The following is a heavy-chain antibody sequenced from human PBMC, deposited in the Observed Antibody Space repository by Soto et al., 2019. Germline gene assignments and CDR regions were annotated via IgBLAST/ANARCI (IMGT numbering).Heavy chain of an antibody. CDR1: VGSFSGYY. V-gene: IGHV4-34*01. J-gene: IGHJ3*02. CDR3: ASATTVRDAFDI. CDR2: INHSGST. Sequence: QVQLQQCGAGLFKPSETLSLTCAVYVGSFSGYYWSWIRQPPGKGLEWIGEINHSGSTNYNPSLKSRVTISVDTSKNQFSLKLSSVTAPDTAVYYCASATTVRDAFDIWGQGTMVTVSS. D-gene: IGHD3-10*01.